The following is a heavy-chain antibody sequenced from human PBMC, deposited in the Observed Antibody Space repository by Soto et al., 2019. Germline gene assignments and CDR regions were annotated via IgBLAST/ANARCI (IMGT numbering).Heavy chain of an antibody. CDR2: IYATGTT. J-gene: IGHJ5*02. CDR3: VRGGTKTLRDWFRP. CDR1: GASISGFY. Sequence: KASETLSLTCTVSGASISGFYWSWIRKSAGKGLEWIGRIYATGTTDYNPSLKSRVMMSVDTSKKQFSLKLRSVTAADTAVYYCVRGGTKTLRDWFRPWGKGISGIFSS. V-gene: IGHV4-4*07. D-gene: IGHD1-1*01.